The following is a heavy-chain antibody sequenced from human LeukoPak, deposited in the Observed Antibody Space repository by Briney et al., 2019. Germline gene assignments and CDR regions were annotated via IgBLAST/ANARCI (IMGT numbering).Heavy chain of an antibody. CDR1: GFTFSSYA. V-gene: IGHV3-30-3*01. Sequence: GGSLRLSCAASGFTFSSYAMHWVRQAPGKGLEWVAVISYDGSNKYYADSVKGRFTISRDNSKNTLYLQMNSLRAEDTAVYYCAKDRPNYDFWSGYYTNYCYGMDVWGQGTTVTVSS. CDR2: ISYDGSNK. J-gene: IGHJ6*02. CDR3: AKDRPNYDFWSGYYTNYCYGMDV. D-gene: IGHD3-3*01.